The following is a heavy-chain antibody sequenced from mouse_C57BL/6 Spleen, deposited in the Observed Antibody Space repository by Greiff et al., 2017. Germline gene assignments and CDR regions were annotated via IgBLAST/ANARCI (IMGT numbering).Heavy chain of an antibody. CDR1: GFSLTSYG. J-gene: IGHJ2*01. CDR3: AREPLDYGIGC. D-gene: IGHD2-4*01. CDR2: IWSGGST. V-gene: IGHV2-2*01. Sequence: VKLMESGPGLVQPSQSLSITCTVSGFSLTSYGVHWVRQSPGKGLEWLGVIWSGGSTDYYAAFISRLSISKDNSKCQVFFKMNSLQADDTAIYYCAREPLDYGIGCWGQGTTLTVAS.